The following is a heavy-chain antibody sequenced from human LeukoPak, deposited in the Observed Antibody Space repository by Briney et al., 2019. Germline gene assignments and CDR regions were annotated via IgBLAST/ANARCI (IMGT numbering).Heavy chain of an antibody. J-gene: IGHJ4*02. CDR3: ARSFCGDTDCYSYDY. CDR2: IYNSGST. D-gene: IGHD2-21*02. V-gene: IGHV4-59*12. Sequence: SETLSLTCTVSGVSSGTYSWSWIRQPPGKGLEWIGYIYNSGSTNYNPSLKSRVTISGDTSKKQFSLKLSSATAADTAVYYCARSFCGDTDCYSYDYWGQGTLVTVSS. CDR1: GVSSGTYS.